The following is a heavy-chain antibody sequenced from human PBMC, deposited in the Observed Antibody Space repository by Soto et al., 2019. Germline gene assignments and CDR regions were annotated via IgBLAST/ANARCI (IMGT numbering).Heavy chain of an antibody. V-gene: IGHV1-18*01. J-gene: IGHJ6*02. CDR1: GYTFSSYG. D-gene: IGHD3-10*01. Sequence: QAQLVQSGAEVKKPGASVKVSCKASGYTFSSYGITWVRQAPGQGLEWMAWISGYNGNTNYAQNLQGRVTMTTDTSTNTAYMELRSLRSDDTAVYYCARDDFVVRGVYYYYGTDVWGQGTTVTVSS. CDR2: ISGYNGNT. CDR3: ARDDFVVRGVYYYYGTDV.